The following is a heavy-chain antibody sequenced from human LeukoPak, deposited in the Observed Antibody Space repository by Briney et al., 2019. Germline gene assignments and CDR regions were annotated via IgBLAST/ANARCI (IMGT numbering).Heavy chain of an antibody. Sequence: ASVTLCGKASGYTLTAYFLAWVRLAHGLGLGWIGWPTPKAGGSEYAKRFMGRVTVTSDTSISTAYMELSRLRSDDTAVYYCARDHCSTNSCYEDFYNGLDVWGQGSTVTVSS. CDR2: PTPKAGGS. V-gene: IGHV1-2*02. CDR3: ARDHCSTNSCYEDFYNGLDV. CDR1: GYTLTAYF. J-gene: IGHJ6*02. D-gene: IGHD2-2*01.